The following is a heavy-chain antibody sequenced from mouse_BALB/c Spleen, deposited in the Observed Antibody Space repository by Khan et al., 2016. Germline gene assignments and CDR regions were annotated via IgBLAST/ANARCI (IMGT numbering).Heavy chain of an antibody. D-gene: IGHD2-4*01. CDR3: ASSRSTMISWFAY. CDR1: GFTFSSYA. V-gene: IGHV5-6-5*01. CDR2: ISSGGST. J-gene: IGHJ3*01. Sequence: EVELVESGGGLVKPGGSLKLSCAASGFTFSSYAMSWVRQTPEKRLEWVASISSGGSTYYPDSAKGRFTIARDNARNILYLQMSSHRSEDTAMYYFASSRSTMISWFAYWGQVTLVTVSA.